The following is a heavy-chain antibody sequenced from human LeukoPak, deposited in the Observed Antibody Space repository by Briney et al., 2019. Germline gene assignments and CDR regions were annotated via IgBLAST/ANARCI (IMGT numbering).Heavy chain of an antibody. Sequence: EASVKVSCKASGYTFTSYDINWVRQATGQGLEWMGWMNPNSGNTGYAQKFQGRVTMTRNTSISTAYMELSSLRSEDTAVYYCAICYSGQWLWTGVCYWGQGTLVTVSS. CDR3: AICYSGQWLWTGVCY. CDR1: GYTFTSYD. CDR2: MNPNSGNT. V-gene: IGHV1-8*01. J-gene: IGHJ4*02. D-gene: IGHD2-15*01.